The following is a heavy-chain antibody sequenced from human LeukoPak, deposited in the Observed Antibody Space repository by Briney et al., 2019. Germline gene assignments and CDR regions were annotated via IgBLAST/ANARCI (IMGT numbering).Heavy chain of an antibody. CDR3: ARAGKQYYDFWSGYHHFDY. Sequence: GASVKVSCKSSGYTFTGYYMHWVRQAPGQGLEWMRWINPNSGGTNYAQKFQGRVTMTRATSISTAYMELSRLRSDDTAVYYCARAGKQYYDFWSGYHHFDYWGQGTLVTVSS. V-gene: IGHV1-2*02. D-gene: IGHD3-3*01. CDR2: INPNSGGT. CDR1: GYTFTGYY. J-gene: IGHJ4*02.